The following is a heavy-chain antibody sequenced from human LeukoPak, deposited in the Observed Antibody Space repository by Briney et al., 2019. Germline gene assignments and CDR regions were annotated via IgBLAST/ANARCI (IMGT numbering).Heavy chain of an antibody. CDR1: GFTVSSNY. J-gene: IGHJ4*02. CDR2: IYSGGTT. Sequence: PGGSLRLSCAASGFTVSSNYMNWVRQAPGKGLQWVSVIYSGGTTDYADSVKGRFIISRDNSKNTVYLQMNSLRAEDTAMYRCARSSGGSHFDYWGLGTLVTVPS. D-gene: IGHD1-26*01. CDR3: ARSSGGSHFDY. V-gene: IGHV3-53*01.